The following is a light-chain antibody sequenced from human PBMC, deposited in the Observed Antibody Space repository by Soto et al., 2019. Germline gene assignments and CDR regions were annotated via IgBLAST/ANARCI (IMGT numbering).Light chain of an antibody. CDR3: QQYGSSPWT. CDR1: QSVGSSY. Sequence: EIVLTQSPGTLSLSPGERATLSCRASQSVGSSYLAWHQQKPGQAPRILMYDASTRATGISARFSGSGSGTDLTLTISRLEPEDFAVYYCQQYGSSPWTFGQGTKVDIK. V-gene: IGKV3-20*01. J-gene: IGKJ1*01. CDR2: DAS.